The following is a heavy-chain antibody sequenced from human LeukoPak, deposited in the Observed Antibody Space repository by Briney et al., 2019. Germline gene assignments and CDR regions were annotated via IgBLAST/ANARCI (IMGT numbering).Heavy chain of an antibody. CDR3: AKDQAGTWGLDY. Sequence: PGGSLRLSCAVSGFSFSNFGMHWVRQAPGKGLEWVAFVRPDGSSNYYADSVKGRFIISRDNSKNTLHLQMNSLRAEDTAFYYCAKDQAGTWGLDYWGQGTLVTVSS. J-gene: IGHJ4*02. V-gene: IGHV3-30*02. CDR2: VRPDGSSN. CDR1: GFSFSNFG. D-gene: IGHD3-10*01.